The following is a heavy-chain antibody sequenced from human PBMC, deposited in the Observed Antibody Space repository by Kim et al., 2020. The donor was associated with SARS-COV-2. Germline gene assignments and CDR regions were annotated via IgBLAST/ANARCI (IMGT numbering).Heavy chain of an antibody. D-gene: IGHD3-10*01. Sequence: GGSLRLSCAASGFTFSSYAMSWVRQAPGKGLEWVSSVSGRGGTTHDGDSVKGRFTISRDNFKNTLYLQMNSLTADDTAVYFCAKNPAPYFYGSGAYIHF. CDR3: AKNPAPYFYGSGAYIHF. J-gene: IGHJ4*01. CDR2: VSGRGGTT. V-gene: IGHV3-23*01. CDR1: GFTFSSYA.